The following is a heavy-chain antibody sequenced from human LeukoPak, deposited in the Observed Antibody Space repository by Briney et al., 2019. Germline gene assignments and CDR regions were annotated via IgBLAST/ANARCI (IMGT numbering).Heavy chain of an antibody. Sequence: AGGSLRLSCAASGFTFSSYAMNWVRQAPGKGLEWVSYISSGSSTMYYADSVKGRFTISRDNAKNSLYLQMNSLRSEDTAVYYCARDDKGIAVALDYWGPGTLVTVSS. D-gene: IGHD6-19*01. CDR1: GFTFSSYA. CDR2: ISSGSSTM. J-gene: IGHJ4*02. CDR3: ARDDKGIAVALDY. V-gene: IGHV3-48*01.